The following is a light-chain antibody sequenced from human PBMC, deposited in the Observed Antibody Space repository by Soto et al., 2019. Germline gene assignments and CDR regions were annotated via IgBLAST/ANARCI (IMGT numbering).Light chain of an antibody. CDR1: QSLVHSSGNTY. J-gene: IGKJ2*01. CDR3: MHANHWPYT. Sequence: DAVMTQSPLSLPVTLGHPASISCRSSQSLVHSSGNTYLNWFQQRPCQSPRRLIYKVSDRDSGVPDRFTGSASGTDFILKISRVEAEDIGVYDCMHANHWPYTFGQGTKLEI. V-gene: IGKV2-30*02. CDR2: KVS.